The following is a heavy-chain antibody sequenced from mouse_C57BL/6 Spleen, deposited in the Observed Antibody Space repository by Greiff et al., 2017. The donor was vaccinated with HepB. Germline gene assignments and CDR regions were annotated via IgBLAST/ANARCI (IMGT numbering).Heavy chain of an antibody. J-gene: IGHJ4*01. V-gene: IGHV1-26*01. CDR1: GYTFTDYY. CDR3: ARGPLGAMDY. D-gene: IGHD1-2*01. CDR2: INPNNGGT. Sequence: EVQLQQSGPELVKPGASVKISCKASGYTFTDYYMNWVKQSHGKSLEWIGDINPNNGGTSYNQKFKGKATLTVDKSSSTAYMELRSLTSEDSAVYYWARGPLGAMDYWGQGTSVTVSS.